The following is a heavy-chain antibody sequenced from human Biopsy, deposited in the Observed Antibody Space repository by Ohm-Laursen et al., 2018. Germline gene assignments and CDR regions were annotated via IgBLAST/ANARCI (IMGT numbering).Heavy chain of an antibody. CDR3: ARGYCTAINCYMLRSFYFDS. D-gene: IGHD2-2*02. J-gene: IGHJ4*02. V-gene: IGHV3-7*01. CDR1: GFSSKTYW. CDR2: IRQDGKEK. Sequence: SLRLSCSASGFSSKTYWMNWVRRAPGKGLEWVANIRQDGKEKFYVDSVKGRFTISRDNAKNSLYLQMSSLRAEDTGVYYCARGYCTAINCYMLRSFYFDSWGQGAPVTVSS.